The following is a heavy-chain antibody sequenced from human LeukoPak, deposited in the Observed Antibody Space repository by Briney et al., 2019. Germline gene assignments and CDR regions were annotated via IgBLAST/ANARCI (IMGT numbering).Heavy chain of an antibody. CDR3: ARSPIGMIVVGYAFDI. D-gene: IGHD3-22*01. CDR2: ISPNSGGT. CDR1: GYTFTNYG. J-gene: IGHJ3*02. Sequence: ASVKVSCKASGYTFTNYGISWVRQAPGQGLEWMGWISPNSGGTNYAQKFQGWVTMTRDTSISTAYMELSRLRSDDTAVYYCARSPIGMIVVGYAFDIWGQGTMVTVSS. V-gene: IGHV1-2*04.